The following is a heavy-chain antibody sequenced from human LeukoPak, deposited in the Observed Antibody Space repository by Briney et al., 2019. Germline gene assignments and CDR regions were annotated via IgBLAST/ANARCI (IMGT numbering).Heavy chain of an antibody. CDR1: GFTFSDYY. D-gene: IGHD6-13*01. Sequence: GGSLRLSCAVSGFTFSDYYMSWVRQAPGKGLEWVANIKQDGSEKYYVDSVKGRFTISRDNAKNSLYLQMNSLRAEDTAVYYCARDHDSSWDYWGQGTLVTVSS. V-gene: IGHV3-7*01. J-gene: IGHJ4*02. CDR3: ARDHDSSWDY. CDR2: IKQDGSEK.